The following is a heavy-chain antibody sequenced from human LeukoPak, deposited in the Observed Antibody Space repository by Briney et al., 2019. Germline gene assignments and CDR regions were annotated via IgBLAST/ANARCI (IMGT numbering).Heavy chain of an antibody. CDR3: ARQPGGTAAFDI. CDR1: GGSINSYY. Sequence: PSETLSLTCTVSGGSINSYYWSWIRQPPGKGLEWIGYISYTGGEINYNPSLKSRLTISVDTSKNQFSLMLTSVTAADTAVYYCARQPGGTAAFDIWAQGTMVTASS. V-gene: IGHV4-59*08. CDR2: ISYTGGEI. D-gene: IGHD6-13*01. J-gene: IGHJ3*02.